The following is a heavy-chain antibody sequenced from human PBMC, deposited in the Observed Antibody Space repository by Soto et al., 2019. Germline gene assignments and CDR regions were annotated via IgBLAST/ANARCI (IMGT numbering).Heavy chain of an antibody. CDR3: AKNPGYYYDSTGYHLDY. Sequence: GGSLRLSCAASEFTFSNYAMSWVRQTPGKGLEWVSAISYGGGTTYYADSVKARFTISRDNSKNTLYLQMNSLRAEDTAVYYCAKNPGYYYDSTGYHLDYWGQGTLVTVSS. D-gene: IGHD3-22*01. V-gene: IGHV3-23*01. CDR1: EFTFSNYA. CDR2: ISYGGGTT. J-gene: IGHJ4*02.